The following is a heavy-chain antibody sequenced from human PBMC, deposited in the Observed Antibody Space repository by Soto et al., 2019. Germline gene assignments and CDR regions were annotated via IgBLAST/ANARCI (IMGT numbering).Heavy chain of an antibody. Sequence: QVQLVESGGGVVQPGGSLRLSCAASAFTLSNYGMHWVRQAPGKGLEWVAVIWYDGSNEYYTDSVKGRFTISRDNSKNALYLQMNSLRDEDTAVYYWARDRYYGSGQPYYYYYMDVWGKVTTVTVSS. J-gene: IGHJ6*03. CDR3: ARDRYYGSGQPYYYYYMDV. CDR2: IWYDGSNE. CDR1: AFTLSNYG. V-gene: IGHV3-33*01. D-gene: IGHD3-10*01.